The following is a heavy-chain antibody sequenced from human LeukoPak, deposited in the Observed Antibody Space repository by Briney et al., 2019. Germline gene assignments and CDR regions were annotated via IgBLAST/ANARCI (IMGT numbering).Heavy chain of an antibody. J-gene: IGHJ3*02. CDR1: GYTFTSYD. Sequence: GASVKVSCKASGYTFTSYDINWVRQATGQGLEWMGWMNPNSGNTGYAQKFQGRVTMTRNTSISTAYMELSSLRSEGTAVYYCVRSHLPGSPDAFDIWGQGTMVTVSS. V-gene: IGHV1-8*01. CDR3: VRSHLPGSPDAFDI. D-gene: IGHD1-26*01. CDR2: MNPNSGNT.